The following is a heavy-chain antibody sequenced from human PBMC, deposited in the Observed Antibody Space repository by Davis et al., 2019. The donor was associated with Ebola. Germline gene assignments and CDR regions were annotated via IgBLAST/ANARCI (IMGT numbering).Heavy chain of an antibody. D-gene: IGHD3-10*01. Sequence: PSETLSLTCTVSGGSVSGHYWNWFRQPPGKGLEWIGSIYYTGSAYYNSSLASRATISVDTSKNQFSLKLTSVTAADTAMYYCSERGSSVWGQGTLVTVSS. CDR1: GGSVSGHY. CDR3: SERGSSV. J-gene: IGHJ4*02. V-gene: IGHV4-59*02. CDR2: IYYTGSA.